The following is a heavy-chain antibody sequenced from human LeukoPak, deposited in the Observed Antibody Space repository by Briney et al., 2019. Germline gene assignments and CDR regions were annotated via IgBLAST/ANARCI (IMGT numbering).Heavy chain of an antibody. D-gene: IGHD3-10*01. CDR2: IYHSGST. V-gene: IGHV4-38-2*01. J-gene: IGHJ3*02. CDR1: GYSISSGYY. Sequence: SETLSLTCAVSGYSISSGYYWGCIRQPPGKGLEWIGSIYHSGSTYYKPSLKSRVTISVDTSKNQLSLKLSSVTAADTAVYYCVKSPITLVRGLGDAFDIWGQGTMVSVSS. CDR3: VKSPITLVRGLGDAFDI.